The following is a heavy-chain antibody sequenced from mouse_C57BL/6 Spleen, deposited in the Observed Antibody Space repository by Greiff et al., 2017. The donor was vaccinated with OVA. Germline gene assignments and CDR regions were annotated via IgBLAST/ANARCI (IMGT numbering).Heavy chain of an antibody. V-gene: IGHV1-42*01. CDR2: INPSTGGT. Sequence: VQLQQSGPELVKPGASVKISCKASGYSFTGYYMNWVKQSPEKSLEWIGEINPSTGGTTYNQKFRAKATLTVDKSSSTAYMQRKSLTSEDAAVYYCARRLSPYAMDYWGQGTSVTVSS. CDR1: GYSFTGYY. D-gene: IGHD3-2*02. CDR3: ARRLSPYAMDY. J-gene: IGHJ4*01.